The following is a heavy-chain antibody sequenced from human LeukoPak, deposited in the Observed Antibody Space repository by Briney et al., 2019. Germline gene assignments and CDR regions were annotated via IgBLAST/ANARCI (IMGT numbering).Heavy chain of an antibody. CDR1: GFIFSNYW. CDR3: VSRFADY. D-gene: IGHD3-3*01. V-gene: IGHV3-74*01. Sequence: TGGSLRLSCAASGFIFSNYWMNWVRQTPGKGLVWVSRINTDGSFTTYADSVKGRFTISRDNAKNTVHLQMNSLRAEDTAVYYCVSRFADYWGQGTLVTVSS. CDR2: INTDGSFT. J-gene: IGHJ4*02.